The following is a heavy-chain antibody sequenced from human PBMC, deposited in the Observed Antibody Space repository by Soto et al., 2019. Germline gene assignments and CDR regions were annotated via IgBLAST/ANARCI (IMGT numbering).Heavy chain of an antibody. CDR2: ISGSGGST. CDR1: GLTFSSYA. CDR3: AKSSGLRYFDWFQRGYFDY. V-gene: IGHV3-23*01. Sequence: PGGSLRLSCAASGLTFSSYAMSWVRQAPGKGLEWVSAISGSGGSTYYANSVKGRFTISRDNSKNTLYLQMNSLRAEDTAVYYCAKSSGLRYFDWFQRGYFDYWGQGTLVTVSS. D-gene: IGHD3-9*01. J-gene: IGHJ4*02.